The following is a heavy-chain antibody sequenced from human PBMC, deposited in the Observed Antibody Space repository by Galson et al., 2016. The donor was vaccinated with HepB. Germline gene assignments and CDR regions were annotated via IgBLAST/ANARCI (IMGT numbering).Heavy chain of an antibody. Sequence: SETLSLTCSVSGGSIRSHYWSWIRQPPGKGLERIGYVYYTGKTDYNPSLKSRVTITLDTSENQFSLKMNPVTAADTAVYYCATSSSGWYRDYFDYWGQGIPVTVSS. J-gene: IGHJ4*02. CDR3: ATSSSGWYRDYFDY. V-gene: IGHV4-59*11. CDR1: GGSIRSHY. D-gene: IGHD2-2*02. CDR2: VYYTGKT.